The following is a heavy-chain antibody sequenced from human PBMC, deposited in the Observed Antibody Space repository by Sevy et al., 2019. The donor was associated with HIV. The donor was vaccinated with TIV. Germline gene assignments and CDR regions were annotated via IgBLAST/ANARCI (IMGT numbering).Heavy chain of an antibody. J-gene: IGHJ4*02. CDR2: IHPADSDT. CDR1: GYTFTNYW. CDR3: TRHRPFTGGILTGYLDY. D-gene: IGHD3-9*01. V-gene: IGHV5-51*01. Sequence: GESLKISCKISGYTFTNYWIAWVRLMPGRGLEWMGVIHPADSDTRYSPSFQGHVTISADQSSSTTYLQWSSLEASDSAMYYCTRHRPFTGGILTGYLDYWGQGTLVTVSS.